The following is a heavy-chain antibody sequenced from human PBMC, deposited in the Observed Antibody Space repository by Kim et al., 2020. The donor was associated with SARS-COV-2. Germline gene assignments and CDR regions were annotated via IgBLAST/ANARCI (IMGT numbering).Heavy chain of an antibody. V-gene: IGHV1-46*01. CDR2: INPSGGST. J-gene: IGHJ4*02. CDR3: ATTYGSGRYFDY. D-gene: IGHD3-10*01. Sequence: ASVKVSCKASGYTFTSYYMHWVRQAPGQGLEWMGIINPSGGSTSYAQKFQGRVTMTRDTSTSTVYMELSSLRSEDTAVYYCATTYGSGRYFDYWGQGTLVTVSS. CDR1: GYTFTSYY.